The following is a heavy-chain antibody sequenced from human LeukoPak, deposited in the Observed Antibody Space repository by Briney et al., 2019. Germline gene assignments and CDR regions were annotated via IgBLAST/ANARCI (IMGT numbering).Heavy chain of an antibody. V-gene: IGHV1-69*04. Sequence: GASVTVSCKASGGTFSSYAISWVRQAPGQGLEWMGRIIPILGIANYAQKFQGRVTITADKSTSTAYMELSSLRSEDTAVYYCARETVSVATSFDYWGQGTLVTVSS. CDR3: ARETVSVATSFDY. D-gene: IGHD5-12*01. CDR2: IIPILGIA. J-gene: IGHJ4*02. CDR1: GGTFSSYA.